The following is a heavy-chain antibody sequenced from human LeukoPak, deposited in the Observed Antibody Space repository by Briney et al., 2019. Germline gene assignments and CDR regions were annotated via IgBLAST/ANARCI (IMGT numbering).Heavy chain of an antibody. CDR1: GFTFSSYA. Sequence: PGGSLRLSCAASGFTFSSYAMHWVRQAPGKGLEWVSGIVGGDGGTYYADSVKGRFIISRDNSKNTLYVQMNSLRAEDTAAYYCARGALYYMDVWGKGTTVTISS. V-gene: IGHV3-23*01. CDR3: ARGALYYMDV. J-gene: IGHJ6*03. CDR2: IVGGDGGT.